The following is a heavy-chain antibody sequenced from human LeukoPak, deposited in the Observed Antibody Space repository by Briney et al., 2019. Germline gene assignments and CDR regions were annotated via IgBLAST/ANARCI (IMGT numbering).Heavy chain of an antibody. CDR2: IYYSGST. Sequence: SETLSLTCTVSGGSISSYYWSWIRQPPGKGLEWIGYIYYSGSTNYNPSLKSRVTISVDTSKNQFSLKLSSVTAADTAVYYCARGGDIVVVPAAHPYFDYWGQGTLVTVSS. CDR3: ARGGDIVVVPAAHPYFDY. D-gene: IGHD2-2*01. CDR1: GGSISSYY. V-gene: IGHV4-59*01. J-gene: IGHJ4*02.